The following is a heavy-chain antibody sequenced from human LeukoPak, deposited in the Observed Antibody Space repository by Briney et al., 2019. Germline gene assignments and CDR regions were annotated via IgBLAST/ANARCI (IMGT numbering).Heavy chain of an antibody. J-gene: IGHJ4*02. CDR2: ISGSGGST. CDR1: GFTFSSYA. CDR3: AKDLGIGGSGF. D-gene: IGHD3-10*01. V-gene: IGHV3-23*01. Sequence: QSGGSLRLSCAASGFTFSSYAMSWVRRAPGKGLEWVSAISGSGGSTYYADSVKGRFTISRDNSKNTLYLQMNSLRADDTAVYYCAKDLGIGGSGFWGQGTLVTVSS.